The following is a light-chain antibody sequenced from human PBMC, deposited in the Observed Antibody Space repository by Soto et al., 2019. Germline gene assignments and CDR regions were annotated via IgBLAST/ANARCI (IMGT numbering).Light chain of an antibody. J-gene: IGKJ5*01. V-gene: IGKV1-9*01. Sequence: DIHWTPAPCLVSASIPSIFPIPFLASHDISTFLAWYQQKPGKAPKLLIYEASTLQSGVPSRFSGSGSGTEFTLTISGLLPEDFAAYHCQQLYTLPFTFGQGTRLEIK. CDR1: HDISTF. CDR2: EAS. CDR3: QQLYTLPFT.